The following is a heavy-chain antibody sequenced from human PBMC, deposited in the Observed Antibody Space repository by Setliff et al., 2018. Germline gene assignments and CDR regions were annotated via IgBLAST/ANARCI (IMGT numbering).Heavy chain of an antibody. D-gene: IGHD3-22*01. Sequence: PSETLSLTCTVYGGSFSAYYWSWIRQPPGKGLEWIGEISHGGGTNYNPSLKSRVTISIDTSKNLFSLKLTPVTAADTAVYYCATGDVYDSSAFFSDWFDPWGQGTLVTVSS. J-gene: IGHJ5*02. V-gene: IGHV4-34*01. CDR1: GGSFSAYY. CDR2: ISHGGGT. CDR3: ATGDVYDSSAFFSDWFDP.